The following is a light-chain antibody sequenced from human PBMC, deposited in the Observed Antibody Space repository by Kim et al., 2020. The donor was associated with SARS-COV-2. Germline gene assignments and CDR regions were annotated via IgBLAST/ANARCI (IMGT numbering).Light chain of an antibody. V-gene: IGLV1-44*01. CDR2: SND. CDR3: AAWDDSLNGWV. J-gene: IGLJ3*02. Sequence: GERVNISCSGRSSKLGTNTVNWYKQLPGTAPRILIYSNDERPSGVPDRFSGSKSGTSASLAISGLQSEDEANYYCAAWDDSLNGWVFGGGTQLTVL. CDR1: SSKLGTNT.